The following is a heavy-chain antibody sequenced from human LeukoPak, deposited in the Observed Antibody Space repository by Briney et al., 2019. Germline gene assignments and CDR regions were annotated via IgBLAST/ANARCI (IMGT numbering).Heavy chain of an antibody. Sequence: QAGGSLRLSCAASGFTLSSYWMHWVRQAPGKGLVWVSRINNDGSSTSYADSVKGRFTISRDNAKNTLYLQMNSLRAEDTAVYYCASLPGYSSSWSRYFDYWGQGTLVTVSS. V-gene: IGHV3-74*01. D-gene: IGHD6-13*01. CDR2: INNDGSST. CDR3: ASLPGYSSSWSRYFDY. J-gene: IGHJ4*02. CDR1: GFTLSSYW.